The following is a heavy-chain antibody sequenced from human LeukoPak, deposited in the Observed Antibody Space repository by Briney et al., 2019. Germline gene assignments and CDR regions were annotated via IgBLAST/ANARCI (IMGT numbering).Heavy chain of an antibody. D-gene: IGHD3-9*01. CDR1: GYSINSGYY. CDR2: IYYSGST. V-gene: IGHV4-61*01. CDR3: ARGGRYFGLFDI. Sequence: PSETLSLTCTVSGYSINSGYYWGWIRQPPGKGLEWIGYIYYSGSTNYNPSLKSRVTISVDTSKNQFSLKLSSVTAADTAVYYCARGGRYFGLFDIWGQGTMVTVSS. J-gene: IGHJ3*02.